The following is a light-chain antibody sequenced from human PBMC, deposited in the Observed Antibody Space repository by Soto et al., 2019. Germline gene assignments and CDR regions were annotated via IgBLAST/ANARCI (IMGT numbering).Light chain of an antibody. V-gene: IGLV2-14*01. CDR1: SSDVGAYNY. CDR2: EVS. CDR3: SAFATSRAYV. Sequence: SVLTQPASVSGSPGQSITISCTGTSSDVGAYNYVSWYQQQSGKAPKLLIHEVSSRPAGVSDRFSGSKSGNTASLTISGLQAEDEADYYCSAFATSRAYVFGIGTKLTVL. J-gene: IGLJ1*01.